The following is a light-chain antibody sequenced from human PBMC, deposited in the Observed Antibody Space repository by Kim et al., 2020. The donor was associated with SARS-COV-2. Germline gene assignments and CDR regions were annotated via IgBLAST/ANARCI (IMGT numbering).Light chain of an antibody. V-gene: IGKV1-39*01. CDR1: QDTSSY. J-gene: IGKJ2*01. CDR2: SAS. CDR3: QQTFSRPYT. Sequence: DIQITQYPSSLSASVGGRVTISCRASQDTSSYLNWHQQQPGKAPKILIYSASSLQTGVPSRFRGSGSGTEFTLTISSLQPEDSATYYCQQTFSRPYTFGQGTKLEI.